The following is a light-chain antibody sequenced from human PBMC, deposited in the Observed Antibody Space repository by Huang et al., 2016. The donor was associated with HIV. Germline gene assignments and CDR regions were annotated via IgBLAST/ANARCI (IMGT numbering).Light chain of an antibody. CDR3: QQCGSPTWT. CDR2: GAS. J-gene: IGKJ1*01. CDR1: QFVANAY. Sequence: EIVLTQSPGTLSLSPGDRATLSCRASQFVANAYVAWYQHKPGQSPRLLIYGASMRASGIPNSFSGRGFGTDFTLTISRLEPDDFAVYFCQQCGSPTWTFGQGTKVEIK. V-gene: IGKV3-20*01.